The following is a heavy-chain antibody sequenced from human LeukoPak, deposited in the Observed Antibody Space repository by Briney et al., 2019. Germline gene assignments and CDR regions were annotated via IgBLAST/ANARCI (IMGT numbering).Heavy chain of an antibody. CDR2: ISGSGGST. CDR3: AKGLKTVRGYCSGGSCRDY. V-gene: IGHV3-23*01. Sequence: GGSLRLSCAASGFTFSSYAMSWVRQAPGKGLEWVSAISGSGGSTYYADSVRGRFTISRDNSKNTLYLQMNSLRAEDTAVYYCAKGLKTVRGYCSGGSCRDYWGQGTPVTVSS. J-gene: IGHJ4*02. D-gene: IGHD2-15*01. CDR1: GFTFSSYA.